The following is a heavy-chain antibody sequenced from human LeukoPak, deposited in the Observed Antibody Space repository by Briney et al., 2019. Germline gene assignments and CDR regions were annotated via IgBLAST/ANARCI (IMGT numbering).Heavy chain of an antibody. CDR2: MYYSGTT. CDR1: GGSISSSSYY. Sequence: SETLSLTCTVSGGSISSSSYYWGWIRQPPGKGLEWIGSMYYSGTTYYNPSLKSRVTISVDTSKNQFSLKLSSVTAADTAVYYCASRIGYSYGIDYWGQGTLVTVSS. J-gene: IGHJ4*02. D-gene: IGHD5-18*01. CDR3: ASRIGYSYGIDY. V-gene: IGHV4-39*07.